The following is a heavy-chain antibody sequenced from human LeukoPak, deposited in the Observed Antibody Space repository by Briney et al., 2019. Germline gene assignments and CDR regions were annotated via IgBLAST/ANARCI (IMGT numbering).Heavy chain of an antibody. D-gene: IGHD6-13*01. J-gene: IGHJ4*02. V-gene: IGHV4-34*01. CDR3: ARGRRYSSRLDY. Sequence: GSLRLSCAASGFTFSSYAMSWVRQPPGKGLEWIGEINHSGSTNYNPSLKSRVTISVDTSKNQFSLKLSSVTAADTAVYYCARGRRYSSRLDYWGQGTLVTVSS. CDR1: GFTFSSYA. CDR2: INHSGST.